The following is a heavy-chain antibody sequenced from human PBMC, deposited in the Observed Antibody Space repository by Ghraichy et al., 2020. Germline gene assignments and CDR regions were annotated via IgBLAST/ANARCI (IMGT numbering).Heavy chain of an antibody. Sequence: ASVKVSCKASGYTFTGYYMHWVRQAPGQGLEWMGWINPNSGGTNYAQKFQGWVTMTRDTSISTAYMEVGRLRSDDTAVYYCATNLRESYFKGGYYYYGMDVWGQGTTVTVSS. CDR1: GYTFTGYY. CDR3: ATNLRESYFKGGYYYYGMDV. J-gene: IGHJ6*02. CDR2: INPNSGGT. D-gene: IGHD2/OR15-2a*01. V-gene: IGHV1-2*04.